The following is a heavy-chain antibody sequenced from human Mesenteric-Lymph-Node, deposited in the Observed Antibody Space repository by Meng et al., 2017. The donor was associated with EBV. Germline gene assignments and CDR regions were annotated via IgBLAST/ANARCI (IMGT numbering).Heavy chain of an antibody. D-gene: IGHD1-26*01. CDR3: ARLIVGSLSTFDY. V-gene: IGHV4-39*01. J-gene: IGHJ4*02. CDR1: GGSISSSSYY. Sequence: QLQLQEPGPGLVKPSETLSLTCTVSGGSISSSSYYWGWIRQPPGKGLEWIGTYYNSGSTHYNPSLKSRVTISVDTSNNQFSLRLIYVTAADTAAYYCARLIVGSLSTFDYWGQGALVTVSS. CDR2: YYNSGST.